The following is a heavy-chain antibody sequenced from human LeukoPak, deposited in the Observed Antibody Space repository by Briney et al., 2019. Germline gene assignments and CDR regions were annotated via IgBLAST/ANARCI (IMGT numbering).Heavy chain of an antibody. CDR3: AREVSVGATRTLDP. J-gene: IGHJ5*02. CDR1: GGSISNYY. Sequence: SETLSLTCNVSGGSISNYYWSWIRQPAGKGLEWIGRINTSGSTNYNPFLKSRVTMSVDTSKNQFSLKLSYVTAADTAVYYCAREVSVGATRTLDPWGQGTLVTVSS. D-gene: IGHD1-26*01. CDR2: INTSGST. V-gene: IGHV4-4*07.